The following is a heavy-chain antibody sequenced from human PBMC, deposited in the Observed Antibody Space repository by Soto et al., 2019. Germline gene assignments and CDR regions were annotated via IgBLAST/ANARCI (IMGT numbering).Heavy chain of an antibody. CDR2: IYYSGST. D-gene: IGHD2-2*02. J-gene: IGHJ6*02. CDR1: GGSISSGGHY. CDR3: ARSAYCSSTSCYKTKYYYYYGMDV. Sequence: PSETLSLTCTVSGGSISSGGHYWSWIRQHPGKGLEWIGYIYYSGSTYYNPSLKSRVTISVDTSKNQFSLKLSSVTAADTAVYYCARSAYCSSTSCYKTKYYYYYGMDVWGQGTTVTVSS. V-gene: IGHV4-31*03.